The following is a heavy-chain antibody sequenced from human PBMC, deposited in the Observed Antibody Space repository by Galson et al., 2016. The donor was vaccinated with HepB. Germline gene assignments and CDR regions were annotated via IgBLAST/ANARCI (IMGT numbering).Heavy chain of an antibody. CDR3: ARLIVVVPTAPDYFDS. J-gene: IGHJ4*02. D-gene: IGHD2-2*01. V-gene: IGHV3-7*01. CDR2: IKEDGSEK. Sequence: SLRLSCAASGFTFSSYWMTWVRQAPGQGLEWVANIKEDGSEKYYADSVKGRFTISRENDKNSLYLQMNSLRVEDKATYYCARLIVVVPTAPDYFDSWGQGTLVTVSS. CDR1: GFTFSSYW.